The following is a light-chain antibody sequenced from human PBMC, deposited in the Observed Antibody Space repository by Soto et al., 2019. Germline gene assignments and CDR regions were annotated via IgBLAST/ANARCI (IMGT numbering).Light chain of an antibody. CDR2: GAS. J-gene: IGKJ2*01. CDR3: QQYGGSPMYT. Sequence: EIVLTQSPGTLSLSPGERATLSCRASQSVSSSFLAWYQHKPGQAPRPLIYGASNRATGIPDRFSGSGSGTDFTLTISRLEPEDFALYYCQQYGGSPMYTFGQGTKLEIK. V-gene: IGKV3-20*01. CDR1: QSVSSSF.